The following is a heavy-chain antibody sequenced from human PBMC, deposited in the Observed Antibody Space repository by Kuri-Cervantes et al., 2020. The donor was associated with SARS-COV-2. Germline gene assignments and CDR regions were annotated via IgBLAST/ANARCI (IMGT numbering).Heavy chain of an antibody. Sequence: SETLSLTCAVSGGSISSSNWWSWVRQPPGKGLEWIGEIYHSGSTNYNPSLKSRVTISVDTSKNQFSLKLSSVTAADTAVYYCARTPSSGWYSFDYWGQGTLVTVSS. CDR3: ARTPSSGWYSFDY. D-gene: IGHD6-19*01. CDR1: GGSISSSNW. J-gene: IGHJ4*02. CDR2: IYHSGST. V-gene: IGHV4-4*02.